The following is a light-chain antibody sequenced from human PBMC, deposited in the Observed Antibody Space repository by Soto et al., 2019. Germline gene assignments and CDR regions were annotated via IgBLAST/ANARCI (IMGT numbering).Light chain of an antibody. CDR3: ISYIPSTTTHWV. Sequence: QSALTQPASVSGSPGQSITISCTGTNSDVGGYDRVSWYQHHPGKAPKLLIFEVYNRPSGISDSFSGSKSGDTASLTISGLQAEDEADYYCISYIPSTTTHWVFGGGTKVTVL. V-gene: IGLV2-14*01. CDR2: EVY. J-gene: IGLJ3*02. CDR1: NSDVGGYDR.